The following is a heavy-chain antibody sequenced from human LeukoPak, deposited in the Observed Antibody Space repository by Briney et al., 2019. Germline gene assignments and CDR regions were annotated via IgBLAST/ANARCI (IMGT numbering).Heavy chain of an antibody. V-gene: IGHV4-34*01. J-gene: IGHJ5*02. CDR3: ARARHPIAAAGTNWFDP. CDR2: INHSGST. D-gene: IGHD6-13*01. CDR1: GGSFSGYY. Sequence: SETLSLTCAVYGGSFSGYYWSWIRQPPGKGLEWIGEINHSGSTNYNPSLKSRVTISVDTSKNQFSLKLSSVTAADTAVYYCARARHPIAAAGTNWFDPWGQGTLVTVSS.